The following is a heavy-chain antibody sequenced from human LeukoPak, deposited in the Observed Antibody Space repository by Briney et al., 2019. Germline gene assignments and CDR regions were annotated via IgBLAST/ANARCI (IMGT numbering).Heavy chain of an antibody. J-gene: IGHJ2*01. D-gene: IGHD2-21*02. Sequence: GGSLRLSCAASGLTFSSYWMSWVRQAPGRGLEWVANIKQHGSEKYYLDSVEGRFTISRDNAKNTLYLQMNSLRAEDTAVYYCARLVVVTATYWYFDLWGRGTLVSVSS. CDR3: ARLVVVTATYWYFDL. V-gene: IGHV3-7*03. CDR2: IKQHGSEK. CDR1: GLTFSSYW.